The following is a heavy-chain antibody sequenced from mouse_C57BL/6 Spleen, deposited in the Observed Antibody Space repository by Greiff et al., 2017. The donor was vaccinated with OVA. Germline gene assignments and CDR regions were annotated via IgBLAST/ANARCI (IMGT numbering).Heavy chain of an antibody. D-gene: IGHD3-3*01. CDR3: ARRAVPGGYAMDY. Sequence: EVQLVESGPGLVKPSQSLTLTCSATGYSFTSGYYWNWIRQFPGNKLEWMAYISYDGCTNYNPSLTNRSSITLDTSKNQFFLKLNSVTTEDTATYYCARRAVPGGYAMDYWGQGTSVTVSS. J-gene: IGHJ4*01. V-gene: IGHV3-6*01. CDR2: ISYDGCT. CDR1: GYSFTSGYY.